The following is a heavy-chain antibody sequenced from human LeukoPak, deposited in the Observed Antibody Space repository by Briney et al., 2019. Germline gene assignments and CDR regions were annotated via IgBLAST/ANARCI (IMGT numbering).Heavy chain of an antibody. D-gene: IGHD6-19*01. J-gene: IGHJ4*02. Sequence: PPETRSLTCSVSGASISSYYWSWIGQSPGKGPEWIGYIYYSGTTNYSPSLKSRVTISIDTSKNQFSLKLISVTAADTAVYYRARLRVAVAGSLYQGTFYFDYWGQGTLLPVSS. CDR1: GASISSYY. V-gene: IGHV4-59*08. CDR3: ARLRVAVAGSLYQGTFYFDY. CDR2: IYYSGTT.